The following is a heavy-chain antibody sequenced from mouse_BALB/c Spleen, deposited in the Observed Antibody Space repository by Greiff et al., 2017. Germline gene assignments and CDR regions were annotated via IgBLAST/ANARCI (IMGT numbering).Heavy chain of an antibody. CDR2: IDPYNGGT. V-gene: IGHV1S135*01. Sequence: VQLQQSGPELGKPGASVKISCKASGYSFTGYNMYWVKQSHRKSLEWIGYIDPYNGGTSYNQKSKGKATLSVDKSSSTAYMHLNSLTSEDSAIYYCAREGDGYFAYWGQGTLVTVSA. CDR3: AREGDGYFAY. J-gene: IGHJ3*01. CDR1: GYSFTGYN. D-gene: IGHD2-3*01.